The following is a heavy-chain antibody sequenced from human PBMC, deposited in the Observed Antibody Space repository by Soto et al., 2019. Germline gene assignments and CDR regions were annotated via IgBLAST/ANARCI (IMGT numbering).Heavy chain of an antibody. Sequence: SETLSLTCTVSGGSISSSSYYWGWIRQPPGKGLEWIGSIYYSGSTYYNPSLKSRLTISVDTSKNQFSLKLSAVTAADTAVYYCARLRSQYYDTPEGYFEYWGQGTLVTVSS. V-gene: IGHV4-39*01. CDR2: IYYSGST. D-gene: IGHD3-22*01. J-gene: IGHJ4*02. CDR1: GGSISSSSYY. CDR3: ARLRSQYYDTPEGYFEY.